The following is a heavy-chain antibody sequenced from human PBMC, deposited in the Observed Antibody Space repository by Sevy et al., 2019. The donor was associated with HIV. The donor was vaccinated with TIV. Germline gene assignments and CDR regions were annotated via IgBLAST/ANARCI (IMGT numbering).Heavy chain of an antibody. J-gene: IGHJ5*02. Sequence: GGSLRLSCAASGFTVSSSYMTWVRQPPGKGLEWVSVIYSGGSTYYADSVKGRFTISRDNSKNTQYLQMNNLRADVTAVYYCARGRGVFGAVAINWFDPWGQGALVTVSS. CDR1: GFTVSSSY. D-gene: IGHD3-3*01. CDR3: ARGRGVFGAVAINWFDP. V-gene: IGHV3-53*01. CDR2: IYSGGST.